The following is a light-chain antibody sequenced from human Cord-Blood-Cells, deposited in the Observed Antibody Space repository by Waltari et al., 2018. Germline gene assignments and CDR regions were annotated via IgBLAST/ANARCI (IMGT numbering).Light chain of an antibody. CDR1: QSVSSSY. J-gene: IGKJ3*01. CDR3: QQYGSSLFT. V-gene: IGKV3-20*01. CDR2: GAS. Sequence: EIVLTQSPGTLSLSPGERATLSCRASQSVSSSYLAWYQQKPGQAPRLLIYGASSRATGIPDRFSGCGSGTDFTLTISRLKPEDFAVYYCQQYGSSLFTFGPGTKVDIK.